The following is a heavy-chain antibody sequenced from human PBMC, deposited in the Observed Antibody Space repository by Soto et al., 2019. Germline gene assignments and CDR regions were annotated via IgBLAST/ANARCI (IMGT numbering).Heavy chain of an antibody. V-gene: IGHV3-30-3*01. Sequence: QVQLVESGGGVVKPGRSLRLSCAASGFTFTSHSIKWVRQAPGKGLEWVAVISYDGSIKYYAATVKGRFTISRDNSKNTSCLQMIGLRAEDTAVFCCGRVCSTSGYVDYWGQGTLVIVSS. D-gene: IGHD6-6*01. J-gene: IGHJ4*02. CDR1: GFTFTSHS. CDR3: GRVCSTSGYVDY. CDR2: ISYDGSIK.